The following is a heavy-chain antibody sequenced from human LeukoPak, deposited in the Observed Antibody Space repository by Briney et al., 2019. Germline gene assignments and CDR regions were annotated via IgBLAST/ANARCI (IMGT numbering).Heavy chain of an antibody. J-gene: IGHJ4*02. CDR3: AGGGSGSYYKSWVGYFDY. D-gene: IGHD3-10*01. CDR2: IIPIFGTA. Sequence: SVKVSCKASGGTFISYAISWVRQAPGQGVEWMGRIIPIFGTANYAQKFQGRVTITTDESTSTAYMELSSLRSEDTAVYYCAGGGSGSYYKSWVGYFDYWGQGTLVTVSS. V-gene: IGHV1-69*05. CDR1: GGTFISYA.